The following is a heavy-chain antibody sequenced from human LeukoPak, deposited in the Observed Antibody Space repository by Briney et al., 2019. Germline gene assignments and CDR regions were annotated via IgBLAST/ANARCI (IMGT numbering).Heavy chain of an antibody. Sequence: GGSLRLSCAASGFTVSSSYMSWVRQAPGTGLEWVSVIYGGGSTYYAGFVRGRFTISRDNSKNTLYLQMNNLRAEDTAVYFCTREDTSGAGDYWGQGTLVTVSS. D-gene: IGHD6-19*01. CDR1: GFTVSSSY. CDR2: IYGGGST. J-gene: IGHJ4*02. CDR3: TREDTSGAGDY. V-gene: IGHV3-66*01.